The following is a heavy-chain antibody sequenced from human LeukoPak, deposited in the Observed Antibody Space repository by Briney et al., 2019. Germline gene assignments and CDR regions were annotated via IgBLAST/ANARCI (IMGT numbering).Heavy chain of an antibody. V-gene: IGHV3-48*03. Sequence: PGGSLRLSCAASGFTFSSYEMNWVRQAPGKGLEWVSYISSSGSTIYYADSVKGRFTISRDNSKNTLYLQMNSLRAEDTAIYYCARELFDFDYWGQGTLVTVSS. CDR2: ISSSGSTI. CDR3: ARELFDFDY. J-gene: IGHJ4*02. D-gene: IGHD3-10*01. CDR1: GFTFSSYE.